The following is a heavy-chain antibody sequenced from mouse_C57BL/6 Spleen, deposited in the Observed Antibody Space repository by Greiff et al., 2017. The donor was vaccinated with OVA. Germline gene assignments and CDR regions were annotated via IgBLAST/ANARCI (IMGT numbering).Heavy chain of an antibody. CDR3: ARVDGYYSRFAY. CDR1: GFTFSSYA. Sequence: EVKLVESGGGLVKPGGSLKLSCAASGFTFSSYAMSWVRQTPEKRLEWVATISDGGSYTYYPDNVKGRFTISRDNAKNNLYLQMSHLKSEDTAMYYCARVDGYYSRFAYWGQGTLVTVSA. D-gene: IGHD2-3*01. CDR2: ISDGGSYT. V-gene: IGHV5-4*03. J-gene: IGHJ3*01.